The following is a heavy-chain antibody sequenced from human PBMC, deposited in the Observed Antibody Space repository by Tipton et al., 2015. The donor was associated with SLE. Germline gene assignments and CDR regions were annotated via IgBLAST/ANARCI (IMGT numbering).Heavy chain of an antibody. V-gene: IGHV4-59*08. CDR2: IYYSGST. Sequence: TLSLTCTVSGGSISSYYWSWIRQPPGKGLEWIGYIYYSGSTNYNPSLKSRVTISVDTSKNQFSLKLSSVTAADTAVYYCARQYYYDRSGYGGVDAFDIWGQGTMVTVSS. D-gene: IGHD3-22*01. CDR3: ARQYYYDRSGYGGVDAFDI. J-gene: IGHJ3*02. CDR1: GGSISSYY.